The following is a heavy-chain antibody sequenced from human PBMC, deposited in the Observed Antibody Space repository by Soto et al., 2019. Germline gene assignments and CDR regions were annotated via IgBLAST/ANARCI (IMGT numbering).Heavy chain of an antibody. D-gene: IGHD3-3*01. CDR1: GFTFSSYS. CDR2: ISSSSSYI. Sequence: EVQLVESGGGLVKPGGSLRLSCAASGFTFSSYSMNWVRQAPGKGLEWVSSISSSSSYIYYADSVKGRFTISRDNAKNSLYLQMNSLRAEDTAVYYCARAALAEWLFGPKGDYGMDVWGQGTTVTVSS. V-gene: IGHV3-21*01. CDR3: ARAALAEWLFGPKGDYGMDV. J-gene: IGHJ6*02.